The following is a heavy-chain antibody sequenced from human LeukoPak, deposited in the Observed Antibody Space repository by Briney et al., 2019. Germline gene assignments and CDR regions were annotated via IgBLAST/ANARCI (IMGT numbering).Heavy chain of an antibody. V-gene: IGHV3-53*01. D-gene: IGHD1-26*01. CDR3: ARSGDLDN. J-gene: IGHJ4*02. CDR2: IYSGGST. CDR1: GFTFSSYS. Sequence: GGSLRLSCAASGFTFSSYSMSWVRQAPGKGLEWVSVIYSGGSTKYAVSVKGRFTISKDIPKNIVHLQMNSLRVEDAAVYYCARSGDLDNWGQGTQVTVSS.